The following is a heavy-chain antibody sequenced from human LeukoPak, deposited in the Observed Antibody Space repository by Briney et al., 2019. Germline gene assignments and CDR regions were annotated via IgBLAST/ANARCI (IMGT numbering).Heavy chain of an antibody. D-gene: IGHD3-10*01. Sequence: GESLKISCKGSGYSFTSYWIGWVRQMPGKGLEWMGIIYPGDSDTRYSPSFQGQVTISADKSISTAYLQWSSLKASDTAMYYCARLLEGPYASGSPGLIDSWGQGTLVTVSS. J-gene: IGHJ4*02. V-gene: IGHV5-51*01. CDR2: IYPGDSDT. CDR1: GYSFTSYW. CDR3: ARLLEGPYASGSPGLIDS.